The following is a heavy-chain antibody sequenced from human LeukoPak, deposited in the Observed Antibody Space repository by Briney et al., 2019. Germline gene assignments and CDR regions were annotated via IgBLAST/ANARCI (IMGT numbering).Heavy chain of an antibody. Sequence: GGSLRLSCAASGFTFDDYAMHWVRQAPGKGLEWVSGISWNSGNIGYADSVKGRFTISRDNAKNSLYLQMNSLRAEDTAVYYCARVAQTPSTRPRWDFDYWGQGTLVTVSS. J-gene: IGHJ4*02. V-gene: IGHV3-9*01. CDR3: ARVAQTPSTRPRWDFDY. CDR1: GFTFDDYA. D-gene: IGHD6-6*01. CDR2: ISWNSGNI.